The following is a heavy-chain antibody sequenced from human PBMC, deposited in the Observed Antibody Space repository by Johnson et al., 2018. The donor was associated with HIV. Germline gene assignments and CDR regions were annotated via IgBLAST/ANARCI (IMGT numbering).Heavy chain of an antibody. CDR2: INWNGSST. CDR1: GFTFDDYD. D-gene: IGHD1-7*01. J-gene: IGHJ3*02. CDR3: ARDGTTTYAFDI. Sequence: VQLVESGGGLVKPGMSLRLSCAASGFTFDDYDMSWVRQAPGKGLEWVSGINWNGSSTDYADSVKGRFTISRDNAKNSLYLQMNSLRAEDTAVYYCARDGTTTYAFDIWGQGTMVTVSS. V-gene: IGHV3-20*04.